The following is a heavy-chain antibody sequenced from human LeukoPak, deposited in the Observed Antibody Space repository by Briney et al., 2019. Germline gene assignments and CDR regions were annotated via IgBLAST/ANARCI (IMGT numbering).Heavy chain of an antibody. CDR3: ARDGYDSSGYFGYYLDY. Sequence: SVKVSCKASGGTFSSYAISWVRQAPGQGLEWMGGIIPIFGTANYAQTFQGRVTITADESTSTAYMELSSLRSEDTAVYYCARDGYDSSGYFGYYLDYWGQGTLVTVSS. CDR1: GGTFSSYA. D-gene: IGHD3-22*01. J-gene: IGHJ4*02. CDR2: IIPIFGTA. V-gene: IGHV1-69*13.